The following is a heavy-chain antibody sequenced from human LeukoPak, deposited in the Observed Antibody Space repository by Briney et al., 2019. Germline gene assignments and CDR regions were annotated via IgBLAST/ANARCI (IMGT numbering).Heavy chain of an antibody. Sequence: PSQTLSLTCTVSGGSISSGSYYWSWIRQPAGKGLEWIGRIYTSGSTNYNPSLKSRVTISVDTSKNQFSLKLSSVTAADTAVYYCARGEKYYYDSSGYYCDYWGQGTLVTVSS. CDR2: IYTSGST. V-gene: IGHV4-61*02. J-gene: IGHJ4*02. CDR3: ARGEKYYYDSSGYYCDY. CDR1: GGSISSGSYY. D-gene: IGHD3-22*01.